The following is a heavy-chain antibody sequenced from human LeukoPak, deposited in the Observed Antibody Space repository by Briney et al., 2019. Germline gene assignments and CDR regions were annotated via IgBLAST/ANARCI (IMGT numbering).Heavy chain of an antibody. Sequence: GGSLRLSCAASGFTLSSYAMHWVRQAPGKGLEWVAVISDDGSNKYYADSVKGRFTISRDNAKNSLYLQMNSLRAEDTAVYYCVRGDSSWYFDYWGQGTLVTVSS. CDR3: VRGDSSWYFDY. CDR1: GFTLSSYA. V-gene: IGHV3-30-3*01. D-gene: IGHD6-13*01. CDR2: ISDDGSNK. J-gene: IGHJ4*02.